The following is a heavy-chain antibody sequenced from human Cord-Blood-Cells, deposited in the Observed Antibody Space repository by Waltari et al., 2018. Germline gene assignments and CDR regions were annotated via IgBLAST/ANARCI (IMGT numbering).Heavy chain of an antibody. CDR2: RWYDGSNK. CDR1: GFTFRSYG. D-gene: IGHD5-18*01. Sequence: QVQLVESGGGVVQPGRSLRLSCAASGFTFRSYGMPWVRQAPGKGLEWVAVRWYDGSNKYYADSVKGRFTISRDNSKNTLYLQMNSLRAEDTAVYYCASHTAAFDIWGQGTMVTVSS. CDR3: ASHTAAFDI. J-gene: IGHJ3*02. V-gene: IGHV3-33*01.